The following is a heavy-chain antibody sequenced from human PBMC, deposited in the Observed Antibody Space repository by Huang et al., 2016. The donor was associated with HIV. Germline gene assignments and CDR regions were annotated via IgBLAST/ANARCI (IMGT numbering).Heavy chain of an antibody. Sequence: QVQLVESGAELKKPGASVRVSCKVSGYTVSELSLHWVRQAPEKGLEWMGGLDPEEGETNYAQRLQGRVTMTEDTSTDTAYMELSSLRPEDTAVYYCATSTPDVGAGVLRSAFDIWGQGTMVTVSS. CDR1: GYTVSELS. J-gene: IGHJ3*02. V-gene: IGHV1-24*01. D-gene: IGHD2-15*01. CDR3: ATSTPDVGAGVLRSAFDI. CDR2: LDPEEGET.